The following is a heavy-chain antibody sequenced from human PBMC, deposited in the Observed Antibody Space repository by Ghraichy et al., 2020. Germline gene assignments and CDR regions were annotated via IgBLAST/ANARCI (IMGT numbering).Heavy chain of an antibody. V-gene: IGHV1-69*06. J-gene: IGHJ4*02. CDR1: GGTFSSYA. D-gene: IGHD3-10*01. Sequence: SVKVSCKASGGTFSSYAISWVRQAPGQGLEWMGGIIPIFGTANYAQKFQGRVTITADKSTSTAYMELSSLRSEDTAVYYCASLKGVRGVTENEFDYWGQGTLVTVSS. CDR3: ASLKGVRGVTENEFDY. CDR2: IIPIFGTA.